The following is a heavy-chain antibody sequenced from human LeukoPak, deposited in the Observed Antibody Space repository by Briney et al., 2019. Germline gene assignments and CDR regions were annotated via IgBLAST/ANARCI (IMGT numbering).Heavy chain of an antibody. CDR3: ARDLDYDILTGYPDY. J-gene: IGHJ4*02. D-gene: IGHD3-9*01. CDR2: ISSSSSTI. V-gene: IGHV3-48*04. Sequence: GGSLRLSCAASGFTFSSYSMNWVRQAPGKGLEWVSYISSSSSTIYYADSVKGRFTISRDNAKNSLYLQVNSLRAEDTAVYYCARDLDYDILTGYPDYWGQGTLVTVSS. CDR1: GFTFSSYS.